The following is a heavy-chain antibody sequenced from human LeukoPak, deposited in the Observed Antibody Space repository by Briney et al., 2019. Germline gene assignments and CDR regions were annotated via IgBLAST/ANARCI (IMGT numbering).Heavy chain of an antibody. CDR3: TRYDVVVVPAHFDY. J-gene: IGHJ4*02. D-gene: IGHD2-2*01. V-gene: IGHV3-49*04. CDR1: GFTFGDYA. Sequence: GGSMRLSCTASGFTFGDYAMSWVRQAPGKGLEWVGFIRSKAYGGTTEYAASVKGRFTISRDDSKSIAYLQMNSLKTEDTAVYYCTRYDVVVVPAHFDYWGQGTLVTVSS. CDR2: IRSKAYGGTT.